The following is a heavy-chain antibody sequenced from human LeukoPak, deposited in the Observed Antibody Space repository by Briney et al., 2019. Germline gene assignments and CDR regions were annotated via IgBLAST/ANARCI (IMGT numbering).Heavy chain of an antibody. Sequence: GGSLRLSCAASGFTFSSYTMNWVRQAPGKGLEWVSSISSSSSYIYYADSVKGRFTISRDNSKNTLYLQMNSLRAGDTAVYYCARDWSHRCFDYWGQGTLVTVSS. D-gene: IGHD3-3*01. J-gene: IGHJ4*02. CDR2: ISSSSSYI. V-gene: IGHV3-21*04. CDR1: GFTFSSYT. CDR3: ARDWSHRCFDY.